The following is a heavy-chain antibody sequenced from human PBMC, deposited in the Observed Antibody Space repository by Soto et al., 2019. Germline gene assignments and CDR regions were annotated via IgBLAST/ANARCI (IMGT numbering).Heavy chain of an antibody. CDR3: ARSYLGRPLDV. CDR2: INPSGGST. J-gene: IGHJ6*02. D-gene: IGHD3-10*01. Sequence: AASVEVSCKASRYTFTNFYIHWLRQAPFQVLAWIEIINPSGGSTTYPQKFQGSVTMPRDTCTSPVHMELITLTSADTAVYYCARSYLGRPLDVWGPGTTVTVSS. CDR1: RYTFTNFY. V-gene: IGHV1-46*01.